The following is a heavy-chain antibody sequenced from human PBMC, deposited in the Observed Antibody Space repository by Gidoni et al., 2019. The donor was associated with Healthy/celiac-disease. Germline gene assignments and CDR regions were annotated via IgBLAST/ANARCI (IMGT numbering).Heavy chain of an antibody. D-gene: IGHD2-21*02. V-gene: IGHV3-21*01. Sequence: EVQLVESGGGLVKPGGSLRLSCAASGFTFSSYSMNWFRQAPGKGLEWVSSISSSSSNIYYADSVKGRFTISRDNAKNSLYLQMNSLRAEDTAVYYCARAGLVINCGGDCLYFDYWGQGTLVTVSS. CDR2: ISSSSSNI. CDR1: GFTFSSYS. CDR3: ARAGLVINCGGDCLYFDY. J-gene: IGHJ4*02.